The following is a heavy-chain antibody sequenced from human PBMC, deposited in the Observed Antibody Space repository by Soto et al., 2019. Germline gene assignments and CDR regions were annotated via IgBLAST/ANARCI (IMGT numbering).Heavy chain of an antibody. CDR3: ARWPDGYYYYGMDV. Sequence: QVQLVQSGAEVKKPGASVKVSCKASGYTFTSYDINWVRQATGQGLEWMGWMNTNSGNTGYAQKFQDRVTMTRNTPISTAYMERRRLRSEDTAVYYCARWPDGYYYYGMDVGGQGTKVTVSS. CDR2: MNTNSGNT. V-gene: IGHV1-8*01. J-gene: IGHJ6*02. CDR1: GYTFTSYD.